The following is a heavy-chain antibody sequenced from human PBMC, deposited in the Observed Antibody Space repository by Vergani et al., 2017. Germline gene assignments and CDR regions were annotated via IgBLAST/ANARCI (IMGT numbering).Heavy chain of an antibody. V-gene: IGHV3-15*01. J-gene: IGHJ4*02. CDR3: AIGGYYPPFDY. Sequence: EVQLVESGGGLVKPGGSLRLSCAASGFTFINAWMTWVRQAPGKGLEWVGRIKSKTDGGTTYYAAPVKGKFTISRDDSKNTLYLQMNSLRAEDTAVYYCAIGGYYPPFDYWGQGTLVTVSS. CDR1: GFTFINAW. D-gene: IGHD3-22*01. CDR2: IKSKTDGGTT.